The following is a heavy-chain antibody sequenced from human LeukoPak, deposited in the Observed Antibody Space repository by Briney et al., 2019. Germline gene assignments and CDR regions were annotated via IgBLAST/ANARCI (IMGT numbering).Heavy chain of an antibody. V-gene: IGHV1-8*01. J-gene: IGHJ5*02. CDR1: GYTFTNHD. D-gene: IGHD5-12*01. Sequence: ASVKVSCKASGYTFTNHDINWFRQATGQGLEWMGWMNSNSGNTGYAQKFQGRVTMTRNTSTRTAYMELSSLRSDDTAVYYCARGSGHDGKDWFDPWGQGTLSLSPQ. CDR2: MNSNSGNT. CDR3: ARGSGHDGKDWFDP.